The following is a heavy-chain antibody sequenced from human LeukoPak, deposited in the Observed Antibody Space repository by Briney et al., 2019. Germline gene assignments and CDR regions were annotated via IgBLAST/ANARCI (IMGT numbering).Heavy chain of an antibody. CDR2: ISGSGSHT. J-gene: IGHJ4*01. CDR1: GFTFAACA. Sequence: QPGGSLRLSCEASGFTFAACAMNWVRHVPGKGLDWVSTISGSGSHTYYADSVKGRLTISRDNSKNTLYLQMNSLRAEDTAVYYCAKATYYDFWSGYYLDYWGQGTLVTVSS. V-gene: IGHV3-23*01. D-gene: IGHD3-3*01. CDR3: AKATYYDFWSGYYLDY.